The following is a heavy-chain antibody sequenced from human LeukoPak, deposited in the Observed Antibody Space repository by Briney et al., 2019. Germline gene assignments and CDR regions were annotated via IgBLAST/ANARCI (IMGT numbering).Heavy chain of an antibody. J-gene: IGHJ4*01. CDR3: ARLSPETYDILTGCYRYSFDY. D-gene: IGHD3-9*01. Sequence: GESLKISCKGSGYSFTSYWIGWVRQMPGKGLEWMGIIYPGDSDTRYSPSFQGQVTISADKSISTAYLQWSSLKASDTAMYYCARLSPETYDILTGCYRYSFDYWGHGTLVTVSS. V-gene: IGHV5-51*01. CDR2: IYPGDSDT. CDR1: GYSFTSYW.